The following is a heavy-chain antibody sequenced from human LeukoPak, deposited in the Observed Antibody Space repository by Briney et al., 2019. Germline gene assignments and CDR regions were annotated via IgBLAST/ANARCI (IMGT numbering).Heavy chain of an antibody. V-gene: IGHV3-48*04. J-gene: IGHJ4*02. D-gene: IGHD6-13*01. Sequence: QPGGSLRLSCAASGFTFSHYAMSWVRQAPGKGLEWVSYISVSGDSRYYADSVKGRFTISRDNAKNSLYLQMNSLRAEDTAVYYCARETPYSSSWKRGFDYWGQGTLVTVSS. CDR1: GFTFSHYA. CDR2: ISVSGDSR. CDR3: ARETPYSSSWKRGFDY.